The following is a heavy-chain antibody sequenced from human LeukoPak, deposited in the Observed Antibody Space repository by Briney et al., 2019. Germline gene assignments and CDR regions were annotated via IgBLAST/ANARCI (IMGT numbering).Heavy chain of an antibody. CDR1: GGSISSGANY. V-gene: IGHV4-30-2*01. D-gene: IGHD3-16*02. CDR3: ARAKDVSPFDY. Sequence: SETLSLTCTVSGGSISSGANYWSWIRQPPGRGLEWIGYISHSESAYYSPSLESRITISVDRSKNQFSLKLSSVTAADTAVYYRARAKDVSPFDYWGQGTLVTVSS. J-gene: IGHJ4*02. CDR2: ISHSESA.